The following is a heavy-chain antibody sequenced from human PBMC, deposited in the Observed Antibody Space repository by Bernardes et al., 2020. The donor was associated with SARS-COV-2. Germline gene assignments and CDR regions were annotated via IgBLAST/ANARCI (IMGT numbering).Heavy chain of an antibody. CDR3: ATMYYYDTEGYYSGFDY. D-gene: IGHD3-22*01. J-gene: IGHJ4*02. CDR1: GHSVTEIS. V-gene: IGHV1-24*01. CDR2: FDPEDAET. Sequence: VKVSCKVSGHSVTEISMHWVRQAPGKGLEWVGSFDPEDAETLYAEKLQDRVSMTEDTSTDTAYLELSSLRSEDTAVYYCATMYYYDTEGYYSGFDYWGQGTQVTVSS.